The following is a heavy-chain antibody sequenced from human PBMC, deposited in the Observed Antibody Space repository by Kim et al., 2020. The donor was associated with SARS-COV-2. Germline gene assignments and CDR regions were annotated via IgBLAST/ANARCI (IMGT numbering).Heavy chain of an antibody. J-gene: IGHJ6*02. CDR3: ARTLVLSGYYGMDV. Sequence: YADSVKGRFTCARDNSKNTLYLQMNSLRAEDTAVYYCARTLVLSGYYGMDVWGQGTTVTVSS. V-gene: IGHV3-33*01. D-gene: IGHD3-10*01.